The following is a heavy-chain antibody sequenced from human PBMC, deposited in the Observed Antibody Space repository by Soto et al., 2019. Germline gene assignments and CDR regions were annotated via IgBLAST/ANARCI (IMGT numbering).Heavy chain of an antibody. CDR2: ISAYNGNT. V-gene: IGHV1-18*01. CDR1: GYNFTSYG. J-gene: IGHJ5*02. Sequence: QVQLVQSGAEVKKPGASVKVSCKASGYNFTSYGISWVRQAPGQGLEWLGWISAYNGNTNYAQKLQGRVTMTTDTSTSTGYMELRSLRSDDTAVYDCASVESGDDFWSGDYHTYNWFDHWGQGTLVTVAS. CDR3: ASVESGDDFWSGDYHTYNWFDH. D-gene: IGHD3-3*01.